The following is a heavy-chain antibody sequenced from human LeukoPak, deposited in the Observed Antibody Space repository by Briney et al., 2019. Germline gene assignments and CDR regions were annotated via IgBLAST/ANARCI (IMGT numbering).Heavy chain of an antibody. D-gene: IGHD3-22*01. CDR3: ARGHGVWYYFDSSGSVFDY. J-gene: IGHJ4*02. CDR1: GYTLTSYD. V-gene: IGHV1-8*01. CDR2: MNPNSGNT. Sequence: ASVKVSCKASGYTLTSYDINWVRQATGQGLEWMGWMNPNSGNTGYAQKFQGRVTMTRNTSISTAYMELSSLRSEDTAVYYCARGHGVWYYFDSSGSVFDYWGQGALVTVSS.